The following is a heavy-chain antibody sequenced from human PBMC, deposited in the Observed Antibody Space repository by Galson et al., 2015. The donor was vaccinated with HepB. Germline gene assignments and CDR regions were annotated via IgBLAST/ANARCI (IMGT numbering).Heavy chain of an antibody. J-gene: IGHJ4*02. D-gene: IGHD2-8*02. CDR3: AKDEDFDSTGVLDH. V-gene: IGHV3-23*01. Sequence: SLRLSCAASGFTFRGHAMSWVRQAPGKGLEWVSSLSGSGMSIFYAESAKGRFTISRDNFKNTLYLQMNSLRAEDTALYYCAKDEDFDSTGVLDHWGQGTLVVVSS. CDR1: GFTFRGHA. CDR2: LSGSGMSI.